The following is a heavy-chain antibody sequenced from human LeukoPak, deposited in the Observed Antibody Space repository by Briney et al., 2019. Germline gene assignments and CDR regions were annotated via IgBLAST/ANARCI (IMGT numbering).Heavy chain of an antibody. Sequence: GASVKVSCKDSRDTFTGSYIHWVRQAPGQGLEWMGRLSTNNGATNYAQKFQRRVTMTRDTSINTAYMELTRLTSDDTAVYYCARGGQPPGWGQGPLVTVS. D-gene: IGHD5-12*01. J-gene: IGHJ4*02. CDR2: LSTNNGAT. CDR3: ARGGQPPG. V-gene: IGHV1-2*06. CDR1: RDTFTGSY.